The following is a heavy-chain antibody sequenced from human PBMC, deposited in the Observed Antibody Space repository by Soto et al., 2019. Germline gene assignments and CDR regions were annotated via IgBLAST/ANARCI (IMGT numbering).Heavy chain of an antibody. CDR1: GYTFTGYY. V-gene: IGHV1-2*04. CDR2: INPNSGGT. Sequence: GASVKVSCKASGYTFTGYYMHWVRQAPGQGLEWMGWINPNSGGTNYAQKFQGWVTMTRDTSISTAYMELSRLRSDDTAVYYCARVTLTYYCDSSGYYDKYYYGMDVWGQGTTVTVSS. J-gene: IGHJ6*02. D-gene: IGHD3-22*01. CDR3: ARVTLTYYCDSSGYYDKYYYGMDV.